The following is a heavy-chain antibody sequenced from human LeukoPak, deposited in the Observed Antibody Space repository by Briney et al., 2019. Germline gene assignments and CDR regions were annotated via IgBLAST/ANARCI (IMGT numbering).Heavy chain of an antibody. D-gene: IGHD5-18*01. V-gene: IGHV1-2*02. CDR3: ARSAGYSYGYYYYMDV. Sequence: ASVKVSCKASGYTFTGYYMHWVRQAPGQGLEWMGWINPNSGGTNYAQKFQGRVTMTRDTSISTAHMELSRLRSDDTAVYYCARSAGYSYGYYYYMDVWGKGTTVTVSS. CDR1: GYTFTGYY. CDR2: INPNSGGT. J-gene: IGHJ6*03.